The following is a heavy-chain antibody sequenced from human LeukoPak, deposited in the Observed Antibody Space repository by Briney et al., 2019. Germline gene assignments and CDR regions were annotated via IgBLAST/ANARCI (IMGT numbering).Heavy chain of an antibody. CDR3: ARAPKRFLEQNDFDY. V-gene: IGHV1-46*01. D-gene: IGHD3-3*01. J-gene: IGHJ4*02. CDR1: GYTFTSYY. CDR2: INPSGGST. Sequence: ASVKVSCKASGYTFTSYYMHWVRQAPGQGLEWMGIINPSGGSTSYAQKFQGRVTMTRDMSTSTVYMELSSLRSEDTAVYYCARAPKRFLEQNDFDYWGQGTLVTVSS.